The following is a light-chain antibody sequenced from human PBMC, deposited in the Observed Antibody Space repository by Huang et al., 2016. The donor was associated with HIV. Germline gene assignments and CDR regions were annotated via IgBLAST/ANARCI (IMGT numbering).Light chain of an antibody. CDR3: QQRSNWAPIT. Sequence: IVLTQSPATLSLSPGGRATLSCRASQSFSSDLAWYQQKPGQAPRLLIYDASNRAPGIPDRFSGSGSGTDFTLTISSLEAEDFAVYYCQQRSNWAPITFGGGTKVEIK. CDR2: DAS. CDR1: QSFSSD. V-gene: IGKV3-11*01. J-gene: IGKJ4*01.